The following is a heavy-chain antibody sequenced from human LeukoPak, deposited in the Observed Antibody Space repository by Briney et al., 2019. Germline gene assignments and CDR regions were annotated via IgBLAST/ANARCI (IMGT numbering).Heavy chain of an antibody. D-gene: IGHD2-21*02. CDR2: INPNSGGT. J-gene: IGHJ4*02. V-gene: IGHV1-2*02. Sequence: ASVKVSCKASGYTFTGYYMHWVRQAPGQGLEWMGWINPNSGGTNYAQKFQGRVTMTRDTSISTAYMELSRLRSDDTAVYYCARDLEACGGDCYYLDYWGQGTLVTVSS. CDR1: GYTFTGYY. CDR3: ARDLEACGGDCYYLDY.